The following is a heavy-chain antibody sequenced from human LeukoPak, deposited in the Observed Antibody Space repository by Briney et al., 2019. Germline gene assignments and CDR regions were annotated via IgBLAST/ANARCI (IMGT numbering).Heavy chain of an antibody. CDR2: IYPGDSDY. Sequence: GDPLKISCRGSGYSFTTYRIGWVRQMPGKGLEWMEVIYPGDSDYRYTASFHGHVTMSADKSINTAYLQWSSLKASDTAMYYCARSGGNYYSIWGQGTMVTVS. D-gene: IGHD1-26*01. CDR3: ARSGGNYYSI. J-gene: IGHJ3*02. CDR1: GYSFTTYR. V-gene: IGHV5-51*01.